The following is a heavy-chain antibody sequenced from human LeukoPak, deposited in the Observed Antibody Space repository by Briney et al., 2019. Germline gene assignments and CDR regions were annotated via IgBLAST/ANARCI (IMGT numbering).Heavy chain of an antibody. CDR1: GGSISSRSDY. D-gene: IGHD4-23*01. CDR3: SRSHDYGGLYFYYYMDV. V-gene: IGHV4-39*01. CDR2: LDSSGST. Sequence: PSETLSLTCTVSGGSISSRSDYWGWIRQTPGKGLEWIGNLDSSGSTYYNPSLKSRVTISVGTSKNQFSLNLRSVTAADTAIYFCSRSHDYGGLYFYYYMDVWGKETTVTVSS. J-gene: IGHJ6*03.